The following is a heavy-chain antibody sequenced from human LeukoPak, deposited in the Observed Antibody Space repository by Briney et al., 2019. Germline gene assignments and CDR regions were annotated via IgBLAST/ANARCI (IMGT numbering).Heavy chain of an antibody. D-gene: IGHD3-3*01. CDR2: ISSSSSYI. Sequence: GGSLRLSCAASGFTFSSYSMNWVRQAPGKGLEWVSSISSSSSYIYYADSVKGRFTISRVNAKNSLYLQMNSLRAEDTAVYYCAGYDFWSGYFDYWGQGTLVTVSS. CDR3: AGYDFWSGYFDY. J-gene: IGHJ4*02. CDR1: GFTFSSYS. V-gene: IGHV3-21*01.